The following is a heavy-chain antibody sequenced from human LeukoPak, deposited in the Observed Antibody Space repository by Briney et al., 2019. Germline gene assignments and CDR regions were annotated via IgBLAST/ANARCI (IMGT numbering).Heavy chain of an antibody. CDR3: ARVGRVSIYPSYMDV. Sequence: PGGSLRLSCEASGFTFSTFPMHWVRQTPDKRLECVAVISDDGRDTYYADSVKGRFTISRDNSKNTLYLQMNSLSPEDTAVVYCARVGRVSIYPSYMDVWGKGTTVTVSS. D-gene: IGHD6-6*01. J-gene: IGHJ6*03. CDR1: GFTFSTFP. V-gene: IGHV3-30*04. CDR2: ISDDGRDT.